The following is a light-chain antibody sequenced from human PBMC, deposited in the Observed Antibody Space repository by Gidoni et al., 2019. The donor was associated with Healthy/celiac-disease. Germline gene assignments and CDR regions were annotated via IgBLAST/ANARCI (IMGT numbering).Light chain of an antibody. CDR3: QQSYSTLGS. Sequence: DIHMTQSPSSLSASVGDRVTITCRASQSISSYLNWYQQKPGKAPKLLIYAASSLQSGIPSRFSGSGSGTDFTLTISSLQPEDFATYYCQQSYSTLGSFXRXTKVDIK. V-gene: IGKV1-39*01. J-gene: IGKJ3*01. CDR1: QSISSY. CDR2: AAS.